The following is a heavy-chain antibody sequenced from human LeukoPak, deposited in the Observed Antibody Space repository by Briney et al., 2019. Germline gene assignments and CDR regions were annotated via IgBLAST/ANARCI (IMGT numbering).Heavy chain of an antibody. CDR1: GYSFTSYW. J-gene: IGHJ4*02. V-gene: IGHV5-51*01. CDR2: IYPGDSDT. CDR3: ARHIVHRPGLTTMIVPPQYYFDY. D-gene: IGHD3-22*01. Sequence: GESLKISCKGSGYSFTSYWIGWVRQMPGKGLEWMGIIYPGDSDTRYSPSFQGQVTISADKSISTAYLQWSSLKASDTAMYYCARHIVHRPGLTTMIVPPQYYFDYWGQGTLVTVSS.